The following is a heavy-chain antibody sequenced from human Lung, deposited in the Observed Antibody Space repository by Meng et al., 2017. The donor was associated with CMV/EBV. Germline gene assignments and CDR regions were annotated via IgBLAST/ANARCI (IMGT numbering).Heavy chain of an antibody. D-gene: IGHD2-21*02. CDR2: IYHSGST. Sequence: QLQGSGPGGLKPPRTPALPCASFGGSLSIRNWWSWVRQPPGKGLEWIGEIYHSGSTNYNPSLKSRVTISVDESKNQFSLRLSSVTAADTAVYYCARVGAYCGGDCYHPRWGQGTLVTVSS. CDR3: ARVGAYCGGDCYHPR. CDR1: GGSLSIRNW. V-gene: IGHV4-4*03. J-gene: IGHJ4*02.